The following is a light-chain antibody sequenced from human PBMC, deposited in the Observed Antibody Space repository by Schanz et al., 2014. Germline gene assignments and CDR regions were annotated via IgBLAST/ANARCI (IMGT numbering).Light chain of an antibody. V-gene: IGKV3-15*01. Sequence: EIVMTQSPATLSLSPGEGATLSCSASQGLGSLLAWYQQNPGQGPRLLIYNASTRATGIPARFSGSGSGTEFALTISNLQSEDFAVYYCQQYGNSPGTFGQGTRLEIE. CDR3: QQYGNSPGT. CDR1: QGLGSL. CDR2: NAS. J-gene: IGKJ5*01.